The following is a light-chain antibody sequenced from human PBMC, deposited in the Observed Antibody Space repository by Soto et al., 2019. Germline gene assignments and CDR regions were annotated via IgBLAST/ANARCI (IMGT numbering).Light chain of an antibody. CDR3: QQRSNWPPRLT. Sequence: DIVMTQSPDSLAVSLGERATIHCKSSQSILFPSDNKNYLAWYQQKSGQPPRLLIYWASTRESGVPDRFSGRGSGTDFTLTISSLEPEDFAVYYCQQRSNWPPRLTFGGGTKVDIK. V-gene: IGKV4-1*01. J-gene: IGKJ4*01. CDR2: WAS. CDR1: QSILFPSDNKNY.